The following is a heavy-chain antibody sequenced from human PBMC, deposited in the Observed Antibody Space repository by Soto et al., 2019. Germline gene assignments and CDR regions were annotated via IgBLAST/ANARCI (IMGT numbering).Heavy chain of an antibody. CDR1: GFSLSTSGVG. CDR2: IYWNDDK. D-gene: IGHD6-13*01. CDR3: AHRWLAAAGIVGVRMYNWFDP. V-gene: IGHV2-5*01. Sequence: SGPTLVNPTQTLTLTCTFSGFSLSTSGVGVGWIRQPPGKALEWLALIYWNDDKRYSPSLKSRLTITKDTSKNQVVLTMTNMDPVDTATYYCAHRWLAAAGIVGVRMYNWFDPWGQGTLVTVLL. J-gene: IGHJ5*02.